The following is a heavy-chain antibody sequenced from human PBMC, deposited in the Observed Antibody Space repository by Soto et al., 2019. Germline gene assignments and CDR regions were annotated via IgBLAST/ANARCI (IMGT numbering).Heavy chain of an antibody. J-gene: IGHJ3*02. V-gene: IGHV3-30*03. CDR1: GFTFSSYG. D-gene: IGHD2-15*01. CDR3: PQRYCSGGSCPDAFDI. Sequence: GGSLRLSCAASGFTFSSYGMHWVRQAPGKGLEWVAVISYDGSNKYYADSVKGRFTISRDNSKNTLYLQMNSLRAEDTAVYYCPQRYCSGGSCPDAFDIWGQGTMVTVSS. CDR2: ISYDGSNK.